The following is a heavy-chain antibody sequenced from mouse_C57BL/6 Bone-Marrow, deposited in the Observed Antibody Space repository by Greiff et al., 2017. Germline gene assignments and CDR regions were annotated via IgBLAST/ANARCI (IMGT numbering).Heavy chain of an antibody. V-gene: IGHV1-50*01. Sequence: QVQLQQPGAELVKPGASVKLSCKASGYTFTSYWMQWVKQRPGQGLEWIGEIDPSDSYTNYNQKFKGQATLTVDTSSSTAYMQLSSLTSEDSAVYYCARPDYDVAWFAYWGQGTLVTVSA. CDR2: IDPSDSYT. CDR1: GYTFTSYW. J-gene: IGHJ3*01. CDR3: ARPDYDVAWFAY. D-gene: IGHD2-4*01.